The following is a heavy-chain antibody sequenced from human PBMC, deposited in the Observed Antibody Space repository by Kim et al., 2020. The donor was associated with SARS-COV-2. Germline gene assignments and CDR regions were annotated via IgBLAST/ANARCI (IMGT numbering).Heavy chain of an antibody. D-gene: IGHD1-26*01. CDR3: AKAGGSRYSGSYYGTVFDY. V-gene: IGHV3-9*01. CDR1: GFTFGDYA. Sequence: GGSLRLSCAASGFTFGDYAMHWVRQAPGKGLEWVSGISWNSGIIGYADSVKGRFTISRDNAKNSLYLQMNSLRAEDTALYYCAKAGGSRYSGSYYGTVFDYWGQGTLVTVSS. J-gene: IGHJ4*02. CDR2: ISWNSGII.